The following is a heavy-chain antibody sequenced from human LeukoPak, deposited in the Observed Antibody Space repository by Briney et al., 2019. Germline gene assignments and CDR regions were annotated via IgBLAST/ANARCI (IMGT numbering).Heavy chain of an antibody. J-gene: IGHJ4*02. V-gene: IGHV1-46*01. CDR3: ASGSQYDTSGYCFDY. CDR2: IKPSGGTT. Sequence: GASVKVSCKASGFTFTSSYLHWVRQAPGQGLEWMGIIKPSGGTTTCAQSFQGRVTMTRDTPTSTVYMELTSLTSEDTAVYYCASGSQYDTSGYCFDYWGQGTLVTVSS. D-gene: IGHD3-22*01. CDR1: GFTFTSSY.